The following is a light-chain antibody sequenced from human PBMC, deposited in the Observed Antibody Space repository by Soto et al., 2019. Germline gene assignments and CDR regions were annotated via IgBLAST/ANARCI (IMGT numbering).Light chain of an antibody. V-gene: IGKV1-5*01. CDR3: QQYNSYSLT. CDR2: AAS. J-gene: IGKJ1*01. Sequence: DIQMTQSPSTLSASVGDRGIITCRASQSISNWLAWYQQKPGKAPKLLISAASSLESGVPSRFSGSGSGTEFTLTISSLQPDDFATNYCQQYNSYSLTFGQGTKVDIK. CDR1: QSISNW.